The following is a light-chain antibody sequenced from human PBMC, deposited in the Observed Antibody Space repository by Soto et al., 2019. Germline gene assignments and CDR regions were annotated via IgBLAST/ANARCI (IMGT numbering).Light chain of an antibody. J-gene: IGKJ4*01. CDR1: QSVSSY. V-gene: IGKV3-11*01. Sequence: EIVLTQSPATLSLSPGERATLSCRASQSVSSYLAWYQQKPGQAPRLLIYDASNRATGIPARFSGSGSGTDFTLTISSLVPEDFAVYYCQQRSNWPLFGGGTKVDIK. CDR2: DAS. CDR3: QQRSNWPL.